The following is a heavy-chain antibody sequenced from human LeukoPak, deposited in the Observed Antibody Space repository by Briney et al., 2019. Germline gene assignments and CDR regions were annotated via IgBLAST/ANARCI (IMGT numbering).Heavy chain of an antibody. J-gene: IGHJ6*02. CDR1: GYTFSSYV. Sequence: GGALRLSCAASGYTFSSYVMSWVRQAPGKGVEGVAAINGSSGSAYYADSVKGRFTIARDNAENTQYLQMNSLRAEDTAVYYCAKGGDIVVVPYYYYYGMDVWGQGTTVTVSS. V-gene: IGHV3-23*01. CDR3: AKGGDIVVVPYYYYYGMDV. CDR2: INGSSGSA. D-gene: IGHD2-2*01.